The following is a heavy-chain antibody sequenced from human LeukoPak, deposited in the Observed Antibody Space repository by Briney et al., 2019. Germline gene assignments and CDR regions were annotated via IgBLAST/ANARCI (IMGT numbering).Heavy chain of an antibody. D-gene: IGHD3-10*01. V-gene: IGHV4-38-2*02. J-gene: IGHJ3*02. CDR1: GYSISSGYY. CDR2: IYYSGST. Sequence: SETLSLTCTVSGYSISSGYYWGWIRQPPGKGLEWIGSIYYSGSTYYHPALKSRVTISVDTSKNQFSLQLSSVTAADTAVYHCARPIITMVRAVIHWPFDIWGQGTMVTVSS. CDR3: ARPIITMVRAVIHWPFDI.